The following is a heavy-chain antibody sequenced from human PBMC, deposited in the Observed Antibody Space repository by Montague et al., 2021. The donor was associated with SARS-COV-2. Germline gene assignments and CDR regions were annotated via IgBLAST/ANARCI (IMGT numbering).Heavy chain of an antibody. D-gene: IGHD3-22*01. J-gene: IGHJ2*01. CDR1: GGSINDHY. CDR2: ISSNGKT. Sequence: TLSLTCTVSGGSINDHYRSWIRQSPGKGLEWIGYISSNGKTNYNPSLKSRVTLSPDASRNEFSLKLDSVTAADTAVYFCARRGYYDSAGYHWHLDLWGRGMLVTVSS. V-gene: IGHV4-4*09. CDR3: ARRGYYDSAGYHWHLDL.